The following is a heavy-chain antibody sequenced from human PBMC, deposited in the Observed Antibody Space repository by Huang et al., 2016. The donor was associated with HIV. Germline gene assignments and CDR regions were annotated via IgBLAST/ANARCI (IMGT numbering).Heavy chain of an antibody. D-gene: IGHD3-9*01. CDR1: SSFG. CDR3: AKEFYILTGYYYSGSDY. Sequence: SSFGMNWVRQAPGKGLEWVAVISYDGTNKYYAGSVKGRFTISRDNSKNTQYLQMNSLKPEDTAVYYCAKEFYILTGYYYSGSDYWGQGTLVTVSS. V-gene: IGHV3-30*18. J-gene: IGHJ4*02. CDR2: ISYDGTNK.